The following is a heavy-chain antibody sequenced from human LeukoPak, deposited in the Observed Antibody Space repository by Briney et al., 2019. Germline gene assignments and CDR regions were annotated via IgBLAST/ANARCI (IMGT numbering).Heavy chain of an antibody. Sequence: ASVKVSCKASGYTFTSYGISWVRQAPGQGLEWMGWISAYNGNTNYAQKLQGRVTMTTDTSTSTAYMELRSLRSDDTAVYYCARGHVCVNRYCSSTSCYSNSRGCNWLDPWGQGTLVTVSS. CDR1: GYTFTSYG. J-gene: IGHJ5*02. CDR2: ISAYNGNT. D-gene: IGHD2-2*01. V-gene: IGHV1-18*01. CDR3: ARGHVCVNRYCSSTSCYSNSRGCNWLDP.